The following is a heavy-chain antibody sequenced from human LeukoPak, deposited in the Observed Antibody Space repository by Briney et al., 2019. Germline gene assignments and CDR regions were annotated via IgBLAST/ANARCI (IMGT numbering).Heavy chain of an antibody. D-gene: IGHD6-19*01. V-gene: IGHV6-1*01. Sequence: SQTLSLTCSISGDSVSSNSAAWTWIRQPPSRGLEWLTRTYYRSKWYIDYAASLKGRITITPDTSKNQFSLQLNSVTPEDTAVYYCARGGAVSGSFSWFDPWGQGILVTVSS. CDR1: GDSVSSNSAA. CDR2: TYYRSKWYI. J-gene: IGHJ5*02. CDR3: ARGGAVSGSFSWFDP.